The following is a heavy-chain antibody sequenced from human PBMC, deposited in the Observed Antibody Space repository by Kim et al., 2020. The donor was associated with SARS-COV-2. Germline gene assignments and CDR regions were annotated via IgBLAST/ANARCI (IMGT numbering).Heavy chain of an antibody. CDR3: ASPDSGSYLSWFDY. CDR1: GFTFSSYA. V-gene: IGHV3-30-3*01. D-gene: IGHD1-26*01. Sequence: GGSLRLSCAASGFTFSSYAMHWVRQAPGKGLEWVAVISYDGSNKYYADSVKGRFTISRDNSKNTLYLQMNSLRAEDTAVYYCASPDSGSYLSWFDYWGQG. CDR2: ISYDGSNK. J-gene: IGHJ5*02.